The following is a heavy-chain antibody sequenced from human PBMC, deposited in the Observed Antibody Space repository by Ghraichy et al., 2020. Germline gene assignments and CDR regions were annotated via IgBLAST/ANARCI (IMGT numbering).Heavy chain of an antibody. CDR1: GGSISSSNW. D-gene: IGHD3-22*01. CDR2: IYHSGST. Sequence: SETLSLTCAVSGGSISSSNWWSWVRQPPGKGLEWIGEIYHSGSTNYNPSLKSRVTISVDKSKNQFSLKLSSVTAADTAVYYCARGEGVGYYYDSSGAFDYWGQGTLVTVSS. J-gene: IGHJ4*02. V-gene: IGHV4-4*02. CDR3: ARGEGVGYYYDSSGAFDY.